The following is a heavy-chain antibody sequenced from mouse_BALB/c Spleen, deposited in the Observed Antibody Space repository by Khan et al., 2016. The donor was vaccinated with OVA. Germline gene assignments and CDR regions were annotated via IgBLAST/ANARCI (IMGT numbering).Heavy chain of an antibody. CDR3: ARNVDYDEGLAY. V-gene: IGHV2-2*02. D-gene: IGHD2-4*01. CDR1: GFSLTSYG. Sequence: QVQLKESGPGLVQPSQSLSITCTVSGFSLTSYGVHWIRQSPGKGLEWLGMIWSGGSTDYNAAFISRLSISKDNSKSQVFFKMDSLQANDTAIYYCARNVDYDEGLAYWGQGTLVTVSA. CDR2: IWSGGST. J-gene: IGHJ3*01.